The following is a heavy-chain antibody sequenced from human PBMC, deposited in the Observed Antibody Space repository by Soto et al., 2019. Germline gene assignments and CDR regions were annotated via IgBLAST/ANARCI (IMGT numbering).Heavy chain of an antibody. Sequence: SVKVSCKASGYTFTGYHMHWLRQAPGQGLEWMGWINPNSGGTNYAQKFQGRVTMTRDTSISTAYMELSRLSSDDTAVYYCASRARAVTKYYYGMDVWGQGTTVTVSS. D-gene: IGHD4-17*01. J-gene: IGHJ6*02. V-gene: IGHV1-2*02. CDR2: INPNSGGT. CDR3: ASRARAVTKYYYGMDV. CDR1: GYTFTGYH.